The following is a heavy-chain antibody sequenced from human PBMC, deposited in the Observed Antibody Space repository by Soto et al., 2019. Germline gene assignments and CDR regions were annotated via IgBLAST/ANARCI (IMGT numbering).Heavy chain of an antibody. Sequence: QVPLVESGGGVVQPGRSLRLSCAASGFTFSSYGMHWVRQAPGKGLEWVAVISYDGRNKNYADSVKGRFTISRDNSKNTLYLQMNSLRAEDTAVYYCAKDRGVVVTTRFFDYWGQGTLVTVSS. CDR2: ISYDGRNK. J-gene: IGHJ4*02. CDR1: GFTFSSYG. V-gene: IGHV3-30*18. CDR3: AKDRGVVVTTRFFDY. D-gene: IGHD3-22*01.